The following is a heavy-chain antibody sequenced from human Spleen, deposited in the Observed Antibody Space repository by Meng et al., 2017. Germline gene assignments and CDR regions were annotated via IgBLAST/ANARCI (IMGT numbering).Heavy chain of an antibody. J-gene: IGHJ5*02. CDR2: IIPIFGTA. Sequence: QVQLVHSGVEVKEPGSSVKVSCRATGGTVSSNAISWVRQAPGQGLEWMGGIIPIFGTANYAQKFQGRVTITTDESTSTAYMELSSLRSEDTAVYYCAQGQWLAPLRYNGFDPWGQGTLVTVSS. CDR1: GGTVSSNA. V-gene: IGHV1-69*05. CDR3: AQGQWLAPLRYNGFDP. D-gene: IGHD6-19*01.